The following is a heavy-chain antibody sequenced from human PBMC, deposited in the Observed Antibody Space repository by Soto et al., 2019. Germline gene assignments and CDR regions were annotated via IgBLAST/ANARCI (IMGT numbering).Heavy chain of an antibody. V-gene: IGHV3-20*04. D-gene: IGHD6-19*01. CDR3: ARLYSSGWYGPGRY. CDR2: INWNGGST. CDR1: GFTFDDYG. Sequence: EVQLVESGGGVVRPGGSLRLSCAASGFTFDDYGMSWVRQAPGKGLEWVSGINWNGGSTVYADPVKGRFTISRDNAKNSLYLQMNSLRAEDTALYYCARLYSSGWYGPGRYWGQGTLVTVSS. J-gene: IGHJ4*02.